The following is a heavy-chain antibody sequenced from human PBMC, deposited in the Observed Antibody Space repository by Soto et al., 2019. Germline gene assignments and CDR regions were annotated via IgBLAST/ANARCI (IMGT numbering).Heavy chain of an antibody. V-gene: IGHV4-30-2*01. D-gene: IGHD3-22*01. CDR3: ARGGVDYYDSSGYYFSPYYFDY. CDR2: IYHSGST. CDR1: GGSISSGDYY. J-gene: IGHJ4*02. Sequence: PSETLSLTCTVSGGSISSGDYYWSWIRQHPGKGLEWIGYIYHSGSTYYNPSLKSRVTISVDRSKNQFSLKLSSVTAADTAVYYCARGGVDYYDSSGYYFSPYYFDYWGQGTLVTVSS.